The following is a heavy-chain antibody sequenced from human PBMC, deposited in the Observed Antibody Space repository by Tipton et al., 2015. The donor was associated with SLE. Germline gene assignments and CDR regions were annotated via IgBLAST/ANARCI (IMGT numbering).Heavy chain of an antibody. V-gene: IGHV3-30*04. J-gene: IGHJ4*02. CDR1: GFTFSSYV. Sequence: SLRLSCAASGFTFSSYVMHWVRQAPGKGLEWVAVISYDGSNKYYADSVKGRFTISRGNSKNTLYLQMNSLRAEDTAVYYCARGEPLWYEAFDYWGQGTLVTVSS. CDR3: ARGEPLWYEAFDY. CDR2: ISYDGSNK. D-gene: IGHD5-18*01.